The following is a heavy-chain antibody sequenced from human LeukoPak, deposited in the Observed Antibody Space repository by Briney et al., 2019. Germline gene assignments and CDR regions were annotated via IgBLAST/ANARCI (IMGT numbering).Heavy chain of an antibody. J-gene: IGHJ3*01. CDR3: ARITIFGVVTDDAFDV. D-gene: IGHD3-3*01. Sequence: SQTLSLTCAVYGGSFSGYYYSWIRQPPGEGLEWIGEINHSGDTNYNPSLKSRVTLSVDTSKNQFSLKLSSVTAADTAVYYCARITIFGVVTDDAFDVWGQGTMVTVSS. CDR1: GGSFSGYY. CDR2: INHSGDT. V-gene: IGHV4-34*01.